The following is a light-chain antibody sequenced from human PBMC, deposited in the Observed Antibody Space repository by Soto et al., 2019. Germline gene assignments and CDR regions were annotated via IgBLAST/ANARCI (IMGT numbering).Light chain of an antibody. CDR2: RND. J-gene: IGLJ3*02. CDR1: SSNIGSRY. CDR3: AAWDDSLSGWV. V-gene: IGLV1-47*01. Sequence: QAVVTQPPSASGTPGQGVTISCSGSSSNIGSRYVYWYQQLPGAAPKLLIYRNDQRPSGVPDRFSGSKSGTSASLAFSGLRSEDEADYYCAAWDDSLSGWVFGGGTQLTVL.